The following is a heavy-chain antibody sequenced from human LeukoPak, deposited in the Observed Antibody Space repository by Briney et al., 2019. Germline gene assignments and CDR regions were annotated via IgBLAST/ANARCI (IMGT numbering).Heavy chain of an antibody. J-gene: IGHJ4*02. D-gene: IGHD3-16*02. Sequence: GGSLRLSCAASGFSFSDYYMSWIRQAPGKGLEWVSYISESGYTIYYADSVKGRFTISRDNAKNSLYLQMNSLRAEDTGVYYCATEPPDMVIGYWGQGTLVTVSS. V-gene: IGHV3-11*04. CDR1: GFSFSDYY. CDR2: ISESGYTI. CDR3: ATEPPDMVIGY.